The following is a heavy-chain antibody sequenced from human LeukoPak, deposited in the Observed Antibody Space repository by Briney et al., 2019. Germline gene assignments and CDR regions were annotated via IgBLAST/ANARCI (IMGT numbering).Heavy chain of an antibody. CDR1: GGSISSSSYY. V-gene: IGHV4-39*07. J-gene: IGHJ3*02. CDR3: ARDAAGDYYDSSVAFDI. D-gene: IGHD3-22*01. CDR2: IYHSGST. Sequence: PSETLSLTCTVSGGSISSSSYYWGWIRQPPGKGLEWIGSIYHSGSTYYNPSLKSRVTIAVETSKNQFSLKLSSVTAADKAVYYCARDAAGDYYDSSVAFDIWGQGTMVTVSS.